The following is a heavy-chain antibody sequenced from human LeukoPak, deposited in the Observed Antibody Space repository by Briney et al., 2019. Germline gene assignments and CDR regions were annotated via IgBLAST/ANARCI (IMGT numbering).Heavy chain of an antibody. CDR2: MNPNSGNT. CDR3: ARTLKLNWSYLTWNNWFDP. Sequence: ASVKVSCKASGYTFTSYDINWVRQATGQGLEWMGWMNPNSGNTGYAQKFQGRVTMTRNTSISTAYMELSSLRSEDTAVYYCARTLKLNWSYLTWNNWFDPWGQGTLVTVSS. CDR1: GYTFTSYD. V-gene: IGHV1-8*01. J-gene: IGHJ5*02. D-gene: IGHD1-7*01.